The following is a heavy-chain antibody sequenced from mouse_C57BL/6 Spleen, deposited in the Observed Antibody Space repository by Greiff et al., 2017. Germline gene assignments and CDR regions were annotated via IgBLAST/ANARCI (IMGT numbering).Heavy chain of an antibody. CDR2: ISSGGSYT. Sequence: VQLKESGGDLVKPGGSLKLSCAASGFTFSSYGMSWVRQTPDKRLEWVATISSGGSYTYYPDSVKGRFTISRDNAKNTLYLQMSSLKSEDTAMYYCARQGGYDYDGAWFAYWGQGTLVTVSA. J-gene: IGHJ3*01. V-gene: IGHV5-6*01. CDR1: GFTFSSYG. CDR3: ARQGGYDYDGAWFAY. D-gene: IGHD2-4*01.